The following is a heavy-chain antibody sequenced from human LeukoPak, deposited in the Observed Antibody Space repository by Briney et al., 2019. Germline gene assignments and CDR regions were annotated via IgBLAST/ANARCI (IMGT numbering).Heavy chain of an antibody. J-gene: IGHJ4*02. V-gene: IGHV3-20*04. Sequence: PGGSLRLSCAASGFTFDDYGMSWVRQGPGKGLEWVSGINWNGGNTGYADSVKGRFTIFRDNAKNSLYLEMDSLRVEDTALYYCTTAWDYEEYYFDYWGQGTLVTVSS. CDR3: TTAWDYEEYYFDY. D-gene: IGHD4-17*01. CDR2: INWNGGNT. CDR1: GFTFDDYG.